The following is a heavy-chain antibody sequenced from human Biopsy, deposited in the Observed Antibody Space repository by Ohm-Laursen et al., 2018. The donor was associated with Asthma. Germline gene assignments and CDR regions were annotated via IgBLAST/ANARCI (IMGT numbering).Heavy chain of an antibody. CDR2: ISASGVRT. CDR1: GFALNNSS. V-gene: IGHV3-23*01. CDR3: AKITTDRQKANNWFDP. D-gene: IGHD3-22*01. Sequence: SLRLSCTASGFALNNSSMTRVRQAPGKGLEWVSSISASGVRTFYADSVKGRFTVSRDSSRNTLYLQLSTLRVEDTAVYFCAKITTDRQKANNWFDPWGQGILVTVSS. J-gene: IGHJ5*02.